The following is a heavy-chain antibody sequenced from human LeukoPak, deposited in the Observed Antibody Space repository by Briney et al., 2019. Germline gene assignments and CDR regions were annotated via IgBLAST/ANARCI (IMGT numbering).Heavy chain of an antibody. CDR1: GYTFASYD. V-gene: IGHV1-3*01. D-gene: IGHD3-22*01. CDR2: INAGNGNT. Sequence: ASVKVSCKASGYTFASYDINWVRQATGQRLEWMGWINAGNGNTKYSQKFQGRVTITRDTSASTAYMELSSLRSEDTAVYYCARGSGSSGYNFDYWGQGTLVTVSS. CDR3: ARGSGSSGYNFDY. J-gene: IGHJ4*02.